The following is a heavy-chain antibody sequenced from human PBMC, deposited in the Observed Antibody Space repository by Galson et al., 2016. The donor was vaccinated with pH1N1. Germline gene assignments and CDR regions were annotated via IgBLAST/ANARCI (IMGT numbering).Heavy chain of an antibody. CDR1: GYTFTKYW. D-gene: IGHD2-21*01. V-gene: IGHV5-51*03. Sequence: QSGAEVKKPGESLKISCKGSGYTFTKYWIGWVRQMPGKGLEWMGIIYPDDSDTRYNPAFQGQVTISVDKSINTAYLQWNSLKASDTAIYYCARGLLSGFDPWGQGTLVIVSS. J-gene: IGHJ5*02. CDR2: IYPDDSDT. CDR3: ARGLLSGFDP.